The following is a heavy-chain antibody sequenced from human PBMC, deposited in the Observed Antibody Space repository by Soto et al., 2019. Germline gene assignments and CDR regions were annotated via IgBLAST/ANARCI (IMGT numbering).Heavy chain of an antibody. CDR1: GFTFSSYS. D-gene: IGHD3-10*01. CDR2: ISSSSSTI. V-gene: IGHV3-48*02. CDR3: ASYYGAYYYYGMDV. Sequence: PGGSQRVSCAASGFTFSSYSMNWFRQAPGKGLEWVSYISSSSSTIYYADSVKGRFTISRDNAKNSLYLQMNSLRDEDTAVYYCASYYGAYYYYGMDVWGQGTTVTVSS. J-gene: IGHJ6*02.